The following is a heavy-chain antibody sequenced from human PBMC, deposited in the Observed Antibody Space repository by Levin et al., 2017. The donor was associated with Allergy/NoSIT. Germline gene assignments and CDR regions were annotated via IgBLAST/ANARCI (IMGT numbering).Heavy chain of an antibody. CDR2: IKQDGSEK. J-gene: IGHJ4*02. Sequence: GGSLRLSCAASGFTFSSYWMNWVRQAPGKGLEWVANIKQDGSEKYYVDSVKGRFTISRDTAKNSLYLQMNSLRAEDTAVYYCARLLRQGIAVAGYYFDYWGQGTLVTVSS. CDR3: ARLLRQGIAVAGYYFDY. D-gene: IGHD6-19*01. CDR1: GFTFSSYW. V-gene: IGHV3-7*01.